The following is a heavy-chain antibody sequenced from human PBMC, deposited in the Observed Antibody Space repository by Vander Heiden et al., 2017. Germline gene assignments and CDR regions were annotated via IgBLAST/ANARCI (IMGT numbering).Heavy chain of an antibody. CDR1: GFTFSDHY. D-gene: IGHD3-22*01. Sequence: EVQLVESGGGLVQPGGSLRLSCAASGFTFSDHYMDWVRQAPGKGLEWVGRTRNKANSYTTEYAASVKGRLTISRDDSKNSLYLQMNSLKTEDTAVYYCARTSYDTQFSMDVWGQGTTVAVSS. V-gene: IGHV3-72*01. CDR3: ARTSYDTQFSMDV. CDR2: TRNKANSYTT. J-gene: IGHJ6*02.